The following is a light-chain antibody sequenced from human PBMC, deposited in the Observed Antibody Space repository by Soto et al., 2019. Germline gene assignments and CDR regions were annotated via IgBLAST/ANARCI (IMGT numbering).Light chain of an antibody. V-gene: IGKV3-20*01. J-gene: IGKJ2*01. CDR1: QSVSSSY. CDR3: QQYGSSTGYT. Sequence: EIVLTQSPGTLSLSPGERATLSCRARQSVSSSYLAWYQQKPGKAPRLLIYGASSRATGIPDRFSGSGSGTDFTLTISRLEPEDFAVYYCQQYGSSTGYTFGQGTKLEIK. CDR2: GAS.